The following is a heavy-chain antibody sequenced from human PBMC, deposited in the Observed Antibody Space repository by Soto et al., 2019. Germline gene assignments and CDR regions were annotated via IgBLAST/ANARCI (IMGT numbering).Heavy chain of an antibody. CDR1: GGSISSGGYS. CDR3: AREYQPTNGFDP. V-gene: IGHV4-30-2*01. Sequence: SETLSLTCAVSGGSISSGGYSWSWIRQPPGRGLEWIGYIYHSGSTYYNPSLKSRVTISVDRSKNQFSLKLSSVTAADTAVYYCAREYQPTNGFDPWGQGTLVTVSS. D-gene: IGHD2-2*01. CDR2: IYHSGST. J-gene: IGHJ5*02.